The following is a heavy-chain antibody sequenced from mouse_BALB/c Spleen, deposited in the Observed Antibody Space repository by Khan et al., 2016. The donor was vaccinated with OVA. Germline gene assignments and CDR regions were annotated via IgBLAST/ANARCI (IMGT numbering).Heavy chain of an antibody. CDR2: IAPANGNT. CDR1: GFNIKDTY. J-gene: IGHJ1*01. D-gene: IGHD2-3*01. V-gene: IGHV14-3*02. Sequence: VRLQQSGAELVKPGASVRLSCTASGFNIKDTYIHWVKQRPEQGLEWIGRIAPANGNTKYDPKFQDKATITSDTSSHTSYLQLSSLTSEDTAFDYCAHPSYDPRFFEVWGAGTTVTVSS. CDR3: AHPSYDPRFFEV.